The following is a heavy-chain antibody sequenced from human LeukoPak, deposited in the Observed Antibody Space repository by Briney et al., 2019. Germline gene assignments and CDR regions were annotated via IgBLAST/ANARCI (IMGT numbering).Heavy chain of an antibody. CDR2: INLSGGTT. V-gene: IGHV1-46*01. CDR1: GYTFTSYY. CDR3: ARDFGYNWKANWFDP. J-gene: IGHJ5*02. Sequence: ASVKVSCKASGYTFTSYYMHWVRQAPGQGLEWMGIINLSGGTTYYAQKFQGRVTMTNAMSTSTVYMELSSLRSEDTAVYYCARDFGYNWKANWFDPWGQGTLVTVS. D-gene: IGHD1-1*01.